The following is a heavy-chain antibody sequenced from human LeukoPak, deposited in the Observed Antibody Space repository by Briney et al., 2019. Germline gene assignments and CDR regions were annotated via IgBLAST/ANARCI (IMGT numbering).Heavy chain of an antibody. Sequence: GGSLRLSCAASGFTFSDYYMSWIRQAPGKGLEWVSYISSSGSTIYYADSVKGRFTISRDNAKNSLYLQMNSLRAEDTAVYYCASPMRRSDWLDPWGEGTLLTVSS. CDR3: ASPMRRSDWLDP. CDR1: GFTFSDYY. J-gene: IGHJ5*02. V-gene: IGHV3-11*01. CDR2: ISSSGSTI. D-gene: IGHD5-24*01.